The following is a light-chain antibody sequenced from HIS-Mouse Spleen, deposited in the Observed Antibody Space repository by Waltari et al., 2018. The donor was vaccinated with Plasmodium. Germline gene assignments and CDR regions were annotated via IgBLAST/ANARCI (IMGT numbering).Light chain of an antibody. CDR2: DAS. J-gene: IGKJ4*01. Sequence: EIVLTQSPATLSLSPGERATLSCRASQSVSSYLAWYQQKPGQAPRLLIYDASNRATGSPARFSGSGSGTDFTLTISSLEPEDVAVYYCQQRSNWPRVLTFGGGTKVEIK. CDR1: QSVSSY. CDR3: QQRSNWPRVLT. V-gene: IGKV3-11*01.